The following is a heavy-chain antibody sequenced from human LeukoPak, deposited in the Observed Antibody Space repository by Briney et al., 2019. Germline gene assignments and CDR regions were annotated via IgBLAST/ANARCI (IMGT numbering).Heavy chain of an antibody. J-gene: IGHJ3*02. CDR2: ISSNGRTT. V-gene: IGHV3-48*03. D-gene: IGHD3-22*01. CDR3: ARDPHYYDSSGYYYGAFDI. Sequence: GGSLRLSCAVSGFTLSAYEMNWVRQAPGKGLEWVSYISSNGRTTYYADSVKGRFTISRDNAKNSLYLQMNSLRVEDTAIYYCARDPHYYDSSGYYYGAFDIWGQGTMVTVSS. CDR1: GFTLSAYE.